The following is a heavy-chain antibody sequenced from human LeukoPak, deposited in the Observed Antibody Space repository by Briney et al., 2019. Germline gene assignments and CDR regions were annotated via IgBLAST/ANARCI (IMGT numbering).Heavy chain of an antibody. CDR1: GGSISSSNW. J-gene: IGHJ4*02. CDR2: IYHSGST. V-gene: IGHV4-4*02. Sequence: PSETLSLTCAVSGGSISSSNWWSWVRQPPGKGLEWIGEIYHSGSTNYNPSLKSRVTISVDKSKNQFSLKLSSVTAADTAVYYCARVEGVWGSYRSLDYWGQGTLVTVSS. D-gene: IGHD3-16*02. CDR3: ARVEGVWGSYRSLDY.